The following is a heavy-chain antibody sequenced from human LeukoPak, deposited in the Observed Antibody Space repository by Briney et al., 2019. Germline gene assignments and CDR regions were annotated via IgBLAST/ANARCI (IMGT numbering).Heavy chain of an antibody. J-gene: IGHJ5*02. Sequence: PGGSLRLSCAASGFTFSNYSMNWVRQAPGKGLEWVSSITRSSSYIYYADSLKGRFTISRDNAKNSLYLQMNSLRAEDTAVYYCARGAYGSGSYGNNWFDPWGQGTLVTVSS. CDR1: GFTFSNYS. CDR2: ITRSSSYI. V-gene: IGHV3-21*01. CDR3: ARGAYGSGSYGNNWFDP. D-gene: IGHD3-10*01.